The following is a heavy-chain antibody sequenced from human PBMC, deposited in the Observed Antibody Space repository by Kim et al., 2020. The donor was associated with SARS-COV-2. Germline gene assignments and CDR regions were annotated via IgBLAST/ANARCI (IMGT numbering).Heavy chain of an antibody. Sequence: GGSLRLSCAASGFTFSSYEMNWVRQAPGKGLEWVSYISSSGSTIYYADSVKGRFTISRDNAKNSLYLQMNSLRAEDTAVYYCARERKMVRGEFDYWGQGTLVTVSS. CDR2: ISSSGSTI. J-gene: IGHJ4*02. D-gene: IGHD3-10*01. CDR3: ARERKMVRGEFDY. V-gene: IGHV3-48*03. CDR1: GFTFSSYE.